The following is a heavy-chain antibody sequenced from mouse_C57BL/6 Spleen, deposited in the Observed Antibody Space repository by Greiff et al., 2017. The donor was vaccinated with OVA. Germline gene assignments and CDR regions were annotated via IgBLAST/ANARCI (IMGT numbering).Heavy chain of an antibody. CDR2: IWRGGST. CDR1: GFSLTSSG. V-gene: IGHV2-5*01. CDR3: AKNGVTTVVGNYAMDY. J-gene: IGHJ4*01. Sequence: VKLVESGPGLVQPSQSLSITCTVSGFSLTSSGVHWVRQSPGKGLEWLGVIWRGGSTDYKAAFMSRLSITKDNSKSQVFFKMNSLQADDTAIYYCAKNGVTTVVGNYAMDYWGQGTSVTVSS. D-gene: IGHD1-1*01.